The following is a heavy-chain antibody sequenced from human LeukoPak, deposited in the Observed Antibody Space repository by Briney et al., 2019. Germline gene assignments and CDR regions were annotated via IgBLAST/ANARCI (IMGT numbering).Heavy chain of an antibody. Sequence: GASVKVSCKASGYTFTSYYMHWVRQAPGQGLEWMGIINPSGGSTSYAQKFQGRVTMTRDMSTSTVYMELSSLRSEDTAVYYCARDINGYFTRGAYDYWGQGTLVTVSS. J-gene: IGHJ4*02. V-gene: IGHV1-46*01. CDR1: GYTFTSYY. CDR2: INPSGGST. CDR3: ARDINGYFTRGAYDY. D-gene: IGHD3-3*01.